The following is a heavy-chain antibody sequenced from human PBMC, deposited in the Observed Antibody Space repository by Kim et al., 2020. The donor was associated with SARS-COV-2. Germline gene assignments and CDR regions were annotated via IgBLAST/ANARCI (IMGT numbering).Heavy chain of an antibody. CDR3: AEDCSSTSCMEGY. J-gene: IGHJ4*02. Sequence: GGSLRLSCAASGFTFSSYSMNWVRQAPGKGLEWVSSISSSSSYIYYADSVKGRFTISRDNAKNSLYLQMNSLRAEDTAVYYCAEDCSSTSCMEGYWGQGTLVTVSS. CDR1: GFTFSSYS. V-gene: IGHV3-21*01. D-gene: IGHD2-2*01. CDR2: ISSSSSYI.